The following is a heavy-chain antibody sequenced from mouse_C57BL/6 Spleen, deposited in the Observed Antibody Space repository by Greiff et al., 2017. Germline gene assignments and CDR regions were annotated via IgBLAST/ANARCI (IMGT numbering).Heavy chain of an antibody. J-gene: IGHJ4*01. V-gene: IGHV5-17*01. CDR1: GFTFSDYG. CDR3: ARKGTTQGYYAMDY. CDR2: ISSGSSTI. D-gene: IGHD2-1*01. Sequence: EVLLVESGGGLVKPGGSLKLSCAASGFTFSDYGMHWVRQAPEKGLEWVAYISSGSSTIYYADTLKGRFTISGDNAKNTLFLQMTSLRSEDTAMYYCARKGTTQGYYAMDYWGQGTSVTVSS.